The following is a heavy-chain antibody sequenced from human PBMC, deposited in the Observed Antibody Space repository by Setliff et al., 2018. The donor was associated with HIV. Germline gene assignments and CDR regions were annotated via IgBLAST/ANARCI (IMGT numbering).Heavy chain of an antibody. CDR2: INHRGST. D-gene: IGHD1-26*01. V-gene: IGHV4-34*01. CDR1: VESFSGFY. J-gene: IGHJ6*04. CDR3: AISTRAYYYYYMDVWDV. Sequence: PSETLSLTCAVYVESFSGFYWSWIRQPPGKGLEWIGEINHRGSTNYNPSLKSRVTISVDTSKNQFSLKLSSVTAADTAVYYCAISTRAYYYYYMDVWDVWGKGTTVTVSS.